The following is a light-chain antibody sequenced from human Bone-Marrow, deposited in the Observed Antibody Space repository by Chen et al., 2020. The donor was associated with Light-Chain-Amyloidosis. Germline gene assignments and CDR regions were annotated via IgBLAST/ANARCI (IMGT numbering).Light chain of an antibody. CDR3: CSGSDAGALI. CDR1: STDVGHYNL. Sequence: QSALTQPASVAGSVGQSITISCTGTSTDVGHYNLVSWYQQHPGEAPTLMIYEDSERPSGVSNRFSGSKSGNTASLTISGLQTEDQADYYCCSGSDAGALIFGTGTRLTVL. V-gene: IGLV2-23*01. CDR2: EDS. J-gene: IGLJ2*01.